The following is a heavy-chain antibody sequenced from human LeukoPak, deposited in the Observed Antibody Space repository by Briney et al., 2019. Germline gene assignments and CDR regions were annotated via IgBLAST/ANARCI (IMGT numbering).Heavy chain of an antibody. Sequence: PGGSLRLSCAASAFTFSTYSMNWVRQAPGKGLEWVSYISSSSSTIYYADSVKGRFTISRDNAKNSLYLQMNSLRAEDTAVYYCAKIQVGIVVVTAIGDFDYWGQGTLVTVSS. V-gene: IGHV3-48*04. J-gene: IGHJ4*02. CDR3: AKIQVGIVVVTAIGDFDY. D-gene: IGHD2-21*02. CDR2: ISSSSSTI. CDR1: AFTFSTYS.